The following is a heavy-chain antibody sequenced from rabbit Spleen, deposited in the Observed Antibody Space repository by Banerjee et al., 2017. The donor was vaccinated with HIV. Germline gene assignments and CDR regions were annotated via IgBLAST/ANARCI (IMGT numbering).Heavy chain of an antibody. CDR2: INIVTGKS. D-gene: IGHD5-1*01. V-gene: IGHV1S45*01. CDR1: GFDFNGYG. CDR3: ARDLVAAIGWNFNL. J-gene: IGHJ4*01. Sequence: QEQLVESGGGLVQPGGTLTLTCTASGFDFNGYGLSWVRQAPGKGLEWIACINIVTGKSVYASWAKGRFTMSRTSSTTVTLQMTSLTAADTATYFCARDLVAAIGWNFNLWGPGTLVTVS.